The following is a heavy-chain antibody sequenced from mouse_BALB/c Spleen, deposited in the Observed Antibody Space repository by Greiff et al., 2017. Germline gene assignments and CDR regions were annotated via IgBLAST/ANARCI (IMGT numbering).Heavy chain of an antibody. CDR1: GYTFTDYN. CDR2: INPNNGGT. V-gene: IGHV1-18*01. Sequence: EVQLQQSGPELVKPGASVKIPCKASGYTFTDYNMDWVKQSHGKSLEWIGDINPNNGGTIYNQKFKGKATLTVDKSSSTAYMELRSLTSEDTAVYYCARQEFITTATNAMDYWGQGTSVTVSS. D-gene: IGHD1-2*01. CDR3: ARQEFITTATNAMDY. J-gene: IGHJ4*01.